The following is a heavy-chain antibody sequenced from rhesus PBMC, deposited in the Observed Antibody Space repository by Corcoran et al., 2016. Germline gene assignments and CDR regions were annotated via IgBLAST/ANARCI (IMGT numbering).Heavy chain of an antibody. Sequence: QVQLVQSGAEVKKPGSSVKVSCKASGYTLCDDYMNWVRQAPGQGLERMGEIHPRPGSPSYARNVQGRVTMPRDTPTRTASMELRSLRSKDTAVYYCARHLRRPRQRSGYRRTLDYWRQGVLVTVSS. CDR3: ARHLRRPRQRSGYRRTLDY. J-gene: IGHJ4*01. V-gene: IGHV1-138*01. CDR2: IHPRPGSP. CDR1: GYTLCDDY. D-gene: IGHD5-24*01.